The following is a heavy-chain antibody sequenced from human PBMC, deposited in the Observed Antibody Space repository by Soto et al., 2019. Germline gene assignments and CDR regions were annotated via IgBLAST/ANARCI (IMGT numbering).Heavy chain of an antibody. V-gene: IGHV3-48*02. CDR3: ARVDYSGGSCFGYYYYYYGMDV. J-gene: IGHJ6*02. D-gene: IGHD2-15*01. Sequence: PGGFLRLSCAASGFTFSSYSMNWVRQAPGKGLEWVSYISSSSSTIYYADSVKGRFTISRDNAKNSLYLQMNSLRDEDTAVYYCARVDYSGGSCFGYYYYYYGMDVWGQGTTVTVSS. CDR2: ISSSSSTI. CDR1: GFTFSSYS.